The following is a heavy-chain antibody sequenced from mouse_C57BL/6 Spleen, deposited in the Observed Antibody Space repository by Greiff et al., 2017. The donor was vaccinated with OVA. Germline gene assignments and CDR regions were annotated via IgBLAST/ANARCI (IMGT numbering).Heavy chain of an antibody. D-gene: IGHD1-1*01. CDR1: GYTFTDHT. J-gene: IGHJ2*01. Sequence: QVQLQQSDAELVKPGASVKISCTVSGYTFTDHTIHWMKQRPEQGLEWIGYIYPRDGSTKYNEKFKGKATLTADKSSSTAYMQLNSLTSEDSAVYFCARSYYYGSSLTLGLDYFDYWGQGTTLTVSS. CDR3: ARSYYYGSSLTLGLDYFDY. CDR2: IYPRDGST. V-gene: IGHV1-78*01.